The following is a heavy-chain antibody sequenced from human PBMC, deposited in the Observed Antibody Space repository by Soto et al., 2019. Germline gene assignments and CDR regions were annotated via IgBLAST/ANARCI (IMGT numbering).Heavy chain of an antibody. Sequence: QLQLQESGPGLVKPSETLSLTCTVSGGSISSSSYYWGWIRQPPGKGLEWIGSIYYSGSTYYNPSLTSRVTISVDTSKNQFSLKLSSVTAADTAVYYCARIAYGDYGRVAFDIWGQGTMVTVSS. CDR2: IYYSGST. V-gene: IGHV4-39*01. CDR3: ARIAYGDYGRVAFDI. J-gene: IGHJ3*02. CDR1: GGSISSSSYY. D-gene: IGHD4-17*01.